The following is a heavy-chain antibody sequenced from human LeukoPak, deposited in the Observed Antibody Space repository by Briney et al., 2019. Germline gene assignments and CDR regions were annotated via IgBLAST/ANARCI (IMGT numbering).Heavy chain of an antibody. CDR3: ARGDLRRAIDY. CDR2: INSDGSST. D-gene: IGHD1-26*01. J-gene: IGHJ4*02. V-gene: IGHV3-74*01. CDR1: GFTFSSYW. Sequence: PGGSLRLSCAASGFTFSSYWMHWVRQAPGKGLVWVSRINSDGSSTSYADSVKGRFTISRDNAKSTLYLQMNSLRAEDTAVYYCARGDLRRAIDYWGQGALVTVSS.